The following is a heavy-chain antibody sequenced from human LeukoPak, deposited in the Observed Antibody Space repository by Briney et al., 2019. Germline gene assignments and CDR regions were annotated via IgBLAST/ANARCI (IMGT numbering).Heavy chain of an antibody. J-gene: IGHJ4*02. V-gene: IGHV1-2*02. CDR3: ARGIGYSYGYSGIDY. CDR1: GYTFTGYY. Sequence: ASVKVSCKASGYTFTGYYMHWVRQAPGQGLEWMGWINPNSGGTNYAQKFQGRVTMTRGTSISTAYMELSRLRSDDTAVYYCARGIGYSYGYSGIDYWGQGTLVTVSS. CDR2: INPNSGGT. D-gene: IGHD5-18*01.